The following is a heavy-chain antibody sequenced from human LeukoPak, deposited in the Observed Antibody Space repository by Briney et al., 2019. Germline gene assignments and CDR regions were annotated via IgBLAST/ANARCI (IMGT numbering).Heavy chain of an antibody. J-gene: IGHJ6*04. D-gene: IGHD2/OR15-2a*01. Sequence: SETLSLTCSVSGASITDNYWMWIRQPPGKGLEWIGYIHSGGNTNYNPALRSRATSSIATSRAQFPLTLTSVSAADTAVHYCATQYYHINVWGKGTSVIVSS. CDR1: GASITDNY. V-gene: IGHV4-59*01. CDR3: ATQYYHINV. CDR2: IHSGGNT.